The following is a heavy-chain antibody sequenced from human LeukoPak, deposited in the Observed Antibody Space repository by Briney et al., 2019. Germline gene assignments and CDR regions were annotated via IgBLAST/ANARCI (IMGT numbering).Heavy chain of an antibody. Sequence: ASVKVSCKASGGTFSSYAISWVRQAPGQGLEWMGGIIPIFGTANYAQKFQGRVTITADESTSTAYMELSSLRSEDTAVYYCARVYFGSYGPTGYYFDYWGQGTLVTVSS. CDR3: ARVYFGSYGPTGYYFDY. CDR2: IIPIFGTA. D-gene: IGHD1-26*01. CDR1: GGTFSSYA. J-gene: IGHJ4*02. V-gene: IGHV1-69*13.